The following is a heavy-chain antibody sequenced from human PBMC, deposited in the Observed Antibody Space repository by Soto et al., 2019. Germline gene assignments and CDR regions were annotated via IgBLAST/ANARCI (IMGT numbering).Heavy chain of an antibody. J-gene: IGHJ3*02. D-gene: IGHD1-1*01. CDR3: ARMATGTLGADDAFDI. V-gene: IGHV3-7*03. Sequence: QTGGSLRLSCAASGFTFSSYWMSWVRQAPGKGLEWVANIKQDGSEKYYVDSVKGRFTISRDNAKNSLYLQMNSLRAEDTAVYYCARMATGTLGADDAFDIWGQGTMVTVSS. CDR1: GFTFSSYW. CDR2: IKQDGSEK.